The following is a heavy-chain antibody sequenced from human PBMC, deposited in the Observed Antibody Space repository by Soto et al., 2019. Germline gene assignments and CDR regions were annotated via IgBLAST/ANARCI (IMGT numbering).Heavy chain of an antibody. V-gene: IGHV4-39*01. CDR3: ASLPDWGSGNN. CDR1: GGSISSSSYY. D-gene: IGHD3-10*01. Sequence: QLQLQESGPGLVKPSETLSLTCTVSGGSISSSSYYWGWIRQPPGKGLEWIGSIYYSGSTYYNPALKSRVTISVDTSKNQFSLRLSSVTAADPAIYCCASLPDWGSGNNWGQGTLVTVSS. J-gene: IGHJ4*02. CDR2: IYYSGST.